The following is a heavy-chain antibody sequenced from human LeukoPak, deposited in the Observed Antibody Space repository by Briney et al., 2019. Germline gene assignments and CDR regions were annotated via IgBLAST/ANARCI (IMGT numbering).Heavy chain of an antibody. V-gene: IGHV4-31*03. CDR1: GGSISSGGYY. CDR2: IYYSGST. J-gene: IGHJ4*02. Sequence: TSETLSLTCTVSGGSISSGGYYWSWIRQHPGKGLEWIGYIYYSGSTYYNPSLKSRVTISVDTSKNQFSLKLSSVTAADTAVYYCAREQAAPNSIGFDYWGQGTLVTVSS. CDR3: AREQAAPNSIGFDY. D-gene: IGHD6-25*01.